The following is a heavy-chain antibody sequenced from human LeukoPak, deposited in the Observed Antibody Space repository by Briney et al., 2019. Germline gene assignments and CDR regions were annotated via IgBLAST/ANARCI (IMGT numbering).Heavy chain of an antibody. V-gene: IGHV3-30-3*01. CDR1: GFTFSNYA. J-gene: IGHJ5*02. D-gene: IGHD6-6*01. CDR2: ISDDGSRQ. Sequence: GRSLRLSCAATGFTFSNYAIHWGRQAPGKGLEWVAFISDDGSRQHYADSVKGRFTISRDNSKNTLNLQMNSLRAEDTAVYYCASLARGGNWFDPWGQGTLVTVSS. CDR3: ASLARGGNWFDP.